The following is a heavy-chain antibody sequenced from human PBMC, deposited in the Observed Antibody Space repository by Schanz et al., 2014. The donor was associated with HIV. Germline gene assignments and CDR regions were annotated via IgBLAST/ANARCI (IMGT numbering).Heavy chain of an antibody. CDR2: INPDETDK. CDR3: ARLSRGPWRLEN. V-gene: IGHV3-7*01. Sequence: EVQLVESGGGLVQPGGSLRLSCAASGFTFSRYWMSWVRQAPGKGLEWVANINPDETDKKYADSVKGRFAISKDKSKNSLYLQMNSLRTEDTALYYCARLSRGPWRLENWGQGALVTVSS. D-gene: IGHD6-25*01. J-gene: IGHJ4*02. CDR1: GFTFSRYW.